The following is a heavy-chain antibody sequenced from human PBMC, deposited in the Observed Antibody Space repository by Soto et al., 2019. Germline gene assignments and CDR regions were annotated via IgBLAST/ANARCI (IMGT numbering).Heavy chain of an antibody. CDR2: ISDDGSNK. V-gene: IGHV3-30*18. D-gene: IGHD3-3*01. Sequence: GGSLRLSCAASGFTFSNYGMHWVRQAPGKGLEWVAFISDDGSNKYYADSMKGRFTMSRDNSKSTLYLQMSSLRVEDTAVYYCTKRRNVLRFLEWSSGMEVWGQGTTVTVSS. J-gene: IGHJ6*02. CDR3: TKRRNVLRFLEWSSGMEV. CDR1: GFTFSNYG.